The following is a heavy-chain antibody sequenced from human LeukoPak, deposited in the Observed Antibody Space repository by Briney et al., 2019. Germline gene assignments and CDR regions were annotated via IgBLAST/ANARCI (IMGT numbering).Heavy chain of an antibody. CDR1: GGSISSYY. V-gene: IGHV4-59*08. CDR2: IYYSGST. J-gene: IGHJ4*02. Sequence: SETLSLTCTVSGGSISSYYWSCIRQPPGKGLEWIGYIYYSGSTSYNPSLYSRVTISVDTSKNQFSLKLSSVTAADTAVYHCARHVRRHYHRYLDYWGQGTLVTVSS. CDR3: ARHVRRHYHRYLDY. D-gene: IGHD1-14*01.